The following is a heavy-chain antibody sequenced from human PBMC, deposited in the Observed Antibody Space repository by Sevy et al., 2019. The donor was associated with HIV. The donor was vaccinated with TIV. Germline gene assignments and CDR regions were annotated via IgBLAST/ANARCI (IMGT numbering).Heavy chain of an antibody. CDR1: GFTVSSSY. V-gene: IGHV3-53*01. CDR2: IYAGATT. J-gene: IGHJ4*02. Sequence: GGSMRLSCAASGFTVSSSYMIWGRQAPGKGLAWVSVIYAGATTYYADSVKGRFTISRDNSNNTLYLQMNSLRADHTAVYFCAGDSCSYSLSSFDFWGQGTQVTVSS. D-gene: IGHD2-15*01. CDR3: AGDSCSYSLSSFDF.